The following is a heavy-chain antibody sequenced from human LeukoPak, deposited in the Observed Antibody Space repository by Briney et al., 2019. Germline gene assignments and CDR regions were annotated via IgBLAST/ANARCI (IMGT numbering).Heavy chain of an antibody. CDR2: ISGSGGST. CDR1: GFTFSSYA. CDR3: APIVVVPAAEYYFDY. J-gene: IGHJ4*02. Sequence: PGGSLRLSCAASGFTFSSYAMSWVRQAPGKGLEWVSAISGSGGSTYYADSVKGRFTISRDNSKNTLYLQMNSLRAEDTAVYYCAPIVVVPAAEYYFDYWGQGTLVTVSS. V-gene: IGHV3-23*01. D-gene: IGHD2-2*01.